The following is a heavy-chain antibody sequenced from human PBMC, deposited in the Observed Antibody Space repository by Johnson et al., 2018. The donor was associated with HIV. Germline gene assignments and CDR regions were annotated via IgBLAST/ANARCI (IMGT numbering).Heavy chain of an antibody. CDR1: GFSFGTYA. Sequence: VESGGGVVQPGRSLRLSCAASGFSFGTYAMSWIRQTPGKGLEWVSYISSSGGTIYYADSVKGRFSISRDNAKNSLYLQMNSLRAEDTAVYYCAKHPDAFD. V-gene: IGHV3-11*04. CDR2: ISSSGGTI. CDR3: AKHPDAFD. J-gene: IGHJ3*01.